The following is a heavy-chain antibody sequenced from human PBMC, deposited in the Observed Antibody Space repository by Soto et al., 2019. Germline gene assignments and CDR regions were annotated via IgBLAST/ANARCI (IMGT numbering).Heavy chain of an antibody. Sequence: EVQLLESGGGLVKPGGSLRLSCAASGFTFSSYDMNWVRQAPGKGLEWVSSISRSSPYIHYAESVKGRFTISRDNAKNSLYLQMNSLRAEDTAVYYCAREFSGNRDYWGQGNLVTVSS. J-gene: IGHJ4*02. V-gene: IGHV3-21*01. D-gene: IGHD1-26*01. CDR2: ISRSSPYI. CDR3: AREFSGNRDY. CDR1: GFTFSSYD.